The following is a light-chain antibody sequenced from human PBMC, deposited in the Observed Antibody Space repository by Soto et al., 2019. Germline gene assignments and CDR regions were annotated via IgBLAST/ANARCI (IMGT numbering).Light chain of an antibody. CDR3: SSYSVSDSLV. Sequence: QSALTQPPSASGSPGQSVTISCTGTSSDVGGYDYVSWYQQHPGKVPKLMIYEVNKRPSGVPDRFSGSKSGNTASLTVSGLQTEDEADSYCSSYSVSDSLVSGGGTKVTVL. V-gene: IGLV2-8*01. J-gene: IGLJ2*01. CDR1: SSDVGGYDY. CDR2: EVN.